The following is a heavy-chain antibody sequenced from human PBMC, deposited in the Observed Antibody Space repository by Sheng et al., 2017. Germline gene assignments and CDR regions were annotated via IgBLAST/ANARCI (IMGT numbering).Heavy chain of an antibody. D-gene: IGHD2-8*01. V-gene: IGHV1-69*13. CDR3: ARDWPTNSYANYCEF. J-gene: IGHJ4*02. Sequence: QVQLVQSGAEVKKPGSSVKVSCKASGGTFSTYAISWVRQAPGQGLEWMGGIIPIFGTTNYAQNFQGRVTITADESTSTAYMELSSLRSKDTAVYYCARDWPTNSYANYCEFWGQGTLVTVSS. CDR1: GGTFSTYA. CDR2: IIPIFGTT.